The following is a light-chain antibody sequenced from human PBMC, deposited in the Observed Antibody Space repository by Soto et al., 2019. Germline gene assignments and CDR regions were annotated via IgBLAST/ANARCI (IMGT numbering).Light chain of an antibody. CDR1: QSLTRY. J-gene: IGKJ4*01. Sequence: EIVLTQSPATLSLSPGERATLSCRASQSLTRYLAWYQQKPGQAPRLLLYDTSNRATGIPSRFSGSGSGTDFTITISSLEPEDFAVYYCQQRSTWPLTFGGGTKVEIK. CDR2: DTS. CDR3: QQRSTWPLT. V-gene: IGKV3-11*01.